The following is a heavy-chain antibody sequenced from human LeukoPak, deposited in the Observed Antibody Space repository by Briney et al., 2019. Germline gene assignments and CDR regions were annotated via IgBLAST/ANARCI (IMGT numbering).Heavy chain of an antibody. CDR2: IYSSGST. Sequence: SETLSLTCAVSGGSISSSHHYWGWIRQPPGKGLEWIASIYSSGSTYYNPSLRTRVTISVDTSKNQFSLKLSSVTAADTAVYYCARVIRTTGYYSNPKSGSFDFWGQGTLVTVFS. CDR1: GGSISSSHHY. CDR3: ARVIRTTGYYSNPKSGSFDF. J-gene: IGHJ4*02. D-gene: IGHD3-9*01. V-gene: IGHV4-39*01.